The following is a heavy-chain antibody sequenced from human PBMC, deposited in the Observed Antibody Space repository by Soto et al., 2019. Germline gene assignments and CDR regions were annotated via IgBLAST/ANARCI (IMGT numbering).Heavy chain of an antibody. CDR1: GYTFTSYY. Sequence: ASVKVSCKASGYTFTSYYMHWVRQAPGQGLEWMGIINPSDGSSTSYADSVKGRFTISRDNAKNTLYLQMNSLRAEDTAVYYCARDSPAGYCSSTSCYMRDYYYYMDVWGKGTTVTVSS. J-gene: IGHJ6*03. CDR3: ARDSPAGYCSSTSCYMRDYYYYMDV. CDR2: INPSDGSST. D-gene: IGHD2-2*02. V-gene: IGHV1-46*04.